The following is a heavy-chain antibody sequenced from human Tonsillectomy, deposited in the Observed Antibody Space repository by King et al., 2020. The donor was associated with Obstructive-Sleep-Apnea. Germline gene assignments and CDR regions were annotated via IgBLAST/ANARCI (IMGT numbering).Heavy chain of an antibody. V-gene: IGHV4-59*08. CDR2: IYYSGST. CDR1: GGSISNYY. D-gene: IGHD1/OR15-1a*01. J-gene: IGHJ4*02. Sequence: VQLQESGPGLVKPSETLSLTCTVSGGSISNYYWSWIRQPPGKGLEYIGYIYYSGSTNYNPSLKSRVTISVDTSKNQFSLKLSSVTAADAAVYYCARAGTAATGTVIDYWGQGTLVTVSS. CDR3: ARAGTAATGTVIDY.